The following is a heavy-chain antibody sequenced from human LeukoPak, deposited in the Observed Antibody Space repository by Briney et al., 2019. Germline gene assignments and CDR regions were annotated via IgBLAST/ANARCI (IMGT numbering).Heavy chain of an antibody. D-gene: IGHD6-13*01. J-gene: IGHJ4*02. CDR1: GGSFSGYY. V-gene: IGHV4-34*01. Sequence: SETLSLTCAVYGGSFSGYYWSWIRQPPGKGLEWIGEINHSGSTNYNPSLKSRDTISVDTSKNQFSLKLSSVTAADTAVYYCARTAAAGLASDYWGQGTLVAVSS. CDR3: ARTAAAGLASDY. CDR2: INHSGST.